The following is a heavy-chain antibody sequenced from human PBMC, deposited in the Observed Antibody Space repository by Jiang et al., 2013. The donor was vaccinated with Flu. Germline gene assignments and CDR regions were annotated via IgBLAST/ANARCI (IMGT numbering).Heavy chain of an antibody. J-gene: IGHJ6*01. V-gene: IGHV4-39*01. CDR1: GGSINSRDDY. CDR2: IYYNGET. Sequence: GPGLVKPSETLSLTCSVSGGSINSRDDYWGWIRQPPGKGLEWIGSIYYNGETYSNPSLRSRVTISVDTSKNQFSLNLNSLTAADTAVYFCARQRDYYAGSGFYY. CDR3: ARQRDYYAGSGFYY. D-gene: IGHD3-22*01.